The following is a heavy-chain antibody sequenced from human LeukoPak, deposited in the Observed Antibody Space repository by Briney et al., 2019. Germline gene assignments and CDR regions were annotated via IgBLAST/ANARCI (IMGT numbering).Heavy chain of an antibody. CDR1: GFSVSEYY. V-gene: IGHV3-69-1*01. J-gene: IGHJ4*02. CDR3: ARGLHLDGSGSLYY. D-gene: IGHD3-22*01. CDR2: ITRENWI. Sequence: PGGSLRLSCAASGFSVSEYYVTWVRQAPGKGLEWISYITRENWIYYSDSVKGRFTISRDHAKNSVYLEMNSLRVDDTAVYYCARGLHLDGSGSLYYWDQGTQVTVSS.